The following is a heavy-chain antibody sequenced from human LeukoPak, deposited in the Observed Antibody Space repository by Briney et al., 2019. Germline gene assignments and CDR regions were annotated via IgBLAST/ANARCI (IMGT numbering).Heavy chain of an antibody. J-gene: IGHJ5*02. CDR3: ARDLLDYYDSSGPYSNWFDP. CDR2: IYYSGST. CDR1: GGPISSYY. V-gene: IGHV4-59*01. D-gene: IGHD3-22*01. Sequence: SETLSLTCTVSGGPISSYYWSWIRQPPGKGLEWIGYIYYSGSTNYNPSLKSRVTISVDTSKNQFSLKLSSVTAADTAVYYCARDLLDYYDSSGPYSNWFDPWGQGTLVTVSS.